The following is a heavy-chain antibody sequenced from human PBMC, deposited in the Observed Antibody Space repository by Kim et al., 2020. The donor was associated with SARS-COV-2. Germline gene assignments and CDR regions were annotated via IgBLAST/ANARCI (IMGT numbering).Heavy chain of an antibody. CDR2: ISGSGDTT. CDR3: ATRWATGSLYP. CDR1: GFTFSSYA. V-gene: IGHV3-23*01. Sequence: GGSLRLSCAASGFTFSSYAMTWVRQAPGKGLEWVSTISGSGDTTFYTDSIKGRFTVSRDNSKNTLFLQMNGLRAEDTAVYYCATRWATGSLYPWGQGTLVTLSS. J-gene: IGHJ5*02. D-gene: IGHD3-10*01.